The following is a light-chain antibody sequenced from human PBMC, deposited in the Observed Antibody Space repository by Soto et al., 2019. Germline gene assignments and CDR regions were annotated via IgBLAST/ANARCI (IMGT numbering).Light chain of an antibody. CDR2: AAS. J-gene: IGKJ1*01. CDR3: LKDHTYPWT. CDR1: QGIGNR. V-gene: IGKV1-6*01. Sequence: AIQMTQSPSSLSASVGDRVTITCRASQGIGNRLGLYQQKAGTAPKLLIYAASTLQSGVPSRFSDGGSGTDFTLTIRCLQAEDFATYYCLKDHTYPWTFGRGTRVEIK.